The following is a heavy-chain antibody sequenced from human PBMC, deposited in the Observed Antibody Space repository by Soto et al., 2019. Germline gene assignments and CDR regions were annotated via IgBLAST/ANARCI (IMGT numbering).Heavy chain of an antibody. D-gene: IGHD2-15*01. V-gene: IGHV3-7*01. Sequence: EVQLAESGGGLVQPGGSLRLSCAASGFTFSSYWMSWVRQAPGKGLEWVANIKQDGSEKNYVDSVKGRFTISRDNAKNSLYLQMNSLRVEDTAVYYCARYCSGGSCAPYYYYYYMDVWGKGTTVTVSS. CDR3: ARYCSGGSCAPYYYYYYMDV. CDR1: GFTFSSYW. CDR2: IKQDGSEK. J-gene: IGHJ6*03.